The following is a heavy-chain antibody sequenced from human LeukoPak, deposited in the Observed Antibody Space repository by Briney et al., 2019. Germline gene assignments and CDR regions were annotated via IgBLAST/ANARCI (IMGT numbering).Heavy chain of an antibody. CDR1: GCTFSSYA. J-gene: IGHJ6*02. D-gene: IGHD6-6*01. V-gene: IGHV1-69*13. Sequence: GASVKVSCKASGCTFSSYAISWVRQAPGQGLEWMGGIIPIFGTANYAQKFQGRVTITADESTSTAYMELSSLRSEDTAVYYCARDQRQLAGMDVWGQGTTVTVSS. CDR3: ARDQRQLAGMDV. CDR2: IIPIFGTA.